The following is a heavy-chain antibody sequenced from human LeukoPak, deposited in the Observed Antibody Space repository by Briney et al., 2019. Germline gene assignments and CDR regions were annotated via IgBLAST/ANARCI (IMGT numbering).Heavy chain of an antibody. V-gene: IGHV3-66*01. D-gene: IGHD1-26*01. CDR2: IYSGGST. CDR3: VRDLWSGSPRSYYYYMDV. J-gene: IGHJ6*03. Sequence: GGSLRLSCAASGFTVSSNYMSWVRQAPGKGLEWVSVIYSGGSTYYADSVKGRFTISRDNSKNTLYLQMNSLRAEDTAVYYCVRDLWSGSPRSYYYYMDVWGKGTTVTISS. CDR1: GFTVSSNY.